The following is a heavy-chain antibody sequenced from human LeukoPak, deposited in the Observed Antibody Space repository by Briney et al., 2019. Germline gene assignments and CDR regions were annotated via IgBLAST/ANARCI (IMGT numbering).Heavy chain of an antibody. D-gene: IGHD6-6*01. CDR1: GFTFSSYS. J-gene: IGHJ6*03. V-gene: IGHV3-21*01. CDR3: ARDDEYSSSNYYYYYYMDV. Sequence: PGGSLRLSCAASGFTFSSYSMNWVRQAPGKGLEWVSSISSSSSYIYYADSVKGRFTISRDNAKNSLYLQMNSLRAEDTAVYYCARDDEYSSSNYYYYYYMDVWGKGTTVTVSS. CDR2: ISSSSSYI.